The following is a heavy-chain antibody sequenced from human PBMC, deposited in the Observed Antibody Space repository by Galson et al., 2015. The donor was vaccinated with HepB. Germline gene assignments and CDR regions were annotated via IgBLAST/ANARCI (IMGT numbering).Heavy chain of an antibody. Sequence: SLRLSCAASGFTFGDYAMSWFRQAPGKGLEWVGFIRSKAYGGTTEYAASVRGRFTISRDDSKSIAYLQMNSLKTEDTAVYYCTRYGVITAFDIWGQGTMVTVSS. D-gene: IGHD3-22*01. CDR3: TRYGVITAFDI. V-gene: IGHV3-49*03. CDR1: GFTFGDYA. J-gene: IGHJ3*02. CDR2: IRSKAYGGTT.